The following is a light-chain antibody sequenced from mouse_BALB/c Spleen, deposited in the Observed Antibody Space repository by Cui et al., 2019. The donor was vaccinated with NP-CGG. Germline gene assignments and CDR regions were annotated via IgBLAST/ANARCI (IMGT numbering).Light chain of an antibody. CDR1: TGAVTTSNY. CDR3: ALWYSNHWV. J-gene: IGLJ1*01. V-gene: IGLV1*01. Sequence: QAVVTQESAPTTSPGETVTLTCRSSTGAVTTSNYANWVQEKPDHLFTGLIGGTNNRAPGVPARFSGSLIGDKAALTIKGAQTEDEAIYFCALWYSNHWVFGGGTKLTVL. CDR2: GTN.